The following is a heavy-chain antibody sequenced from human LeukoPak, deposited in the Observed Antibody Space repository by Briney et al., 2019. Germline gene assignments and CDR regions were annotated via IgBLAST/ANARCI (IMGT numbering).Heavy chain of an antibody. Sequence: PGGSLRLSCAASGFTFSTYAMHWVRQAPGKGLEWVAVISYDGSNKYCADSVKGRFTISRDNSKNTLDLQMNSLRAEDTAVYYCAKVRFGEFDAFDIWGQGTMVNVSS. D-gene: IGHD3-16*01. J-gene: IGHJ3*02. CDR2: ISYDGSNK. CDR3: AKVRFGEFDAFDI. CDR1: GFTFSTYA. V-gene: IGHV3-30*04.